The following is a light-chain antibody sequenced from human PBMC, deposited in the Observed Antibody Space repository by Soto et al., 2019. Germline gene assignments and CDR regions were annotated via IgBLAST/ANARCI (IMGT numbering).Light chain of an antibody. CDR1: SSNIGAGFD. Sequence: QSVLTQPPSVSAAPGQRVTISCTGSSSNIGAGFDVHWYQQFPGTAPKLLIFGNNNRPSGVPDRFSGSKSGTSACLAIAGRQAADEADYYCQSYDSKLRGVVFGGGTKLTVL. V-gene: IGLV1-40*01. J-gene: IGLJ2*01. CDR3: QSYDSKLRGVV. CDR2: GNN.